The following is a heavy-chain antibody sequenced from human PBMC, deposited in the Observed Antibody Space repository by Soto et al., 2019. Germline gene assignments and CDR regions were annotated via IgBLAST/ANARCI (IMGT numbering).Heavy chain of an antibody. Sequence: EVQLLDSGGGLIQPGGSLRLSCAASGFTFRNYAMNWVRQAPGKGMEWVSGISVSGGSTYYADSVKGRFTVSRDNSKSTVFLQMNSLRAEDTVVYFCAKGMYYYDSSGYRLFDYWGQGTLVTVSS. D-gene: IGHD3-22*01. V-gene: IGHV3-23*01. CDR3: AKGMYYYDSSGYRLFDY. CDR2: ISVSGGST. CDR1: GFTFRNYA. J-gene: IGHJ4*02.